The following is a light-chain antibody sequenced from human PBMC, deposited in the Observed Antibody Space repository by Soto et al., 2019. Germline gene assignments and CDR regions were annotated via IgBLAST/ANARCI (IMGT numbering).Light chain of an antibody. J-gene: IGLJ3*02. CDR1: SSDVGGSNY. CDR2: DVT. V-gene: IGLV2-11*01. Sequence: QSALTQPRSVSGSPGQAVTISCTGTSSDVGGSNYVSWYQQHPGKAPKLVIYDVTRRPSGVPDRFSGSKSGNTASLTISGLQAEDEADYYCCSYEGSSLWVFGGGTQLTVL. CDR3: CSYEGSSLWV.